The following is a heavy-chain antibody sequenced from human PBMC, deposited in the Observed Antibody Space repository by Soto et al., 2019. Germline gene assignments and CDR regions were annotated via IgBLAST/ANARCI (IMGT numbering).Heavy chain of an antibody. J-gene: IGHJ3*02. Sequence: GGSLRLSCAASGFTFSDYYMSWIRQAPGKGLEWVSYISSSGSTIYYADSVKGRFTICRDNAKNLLYLQMNSLRAEDTAVYYCAREIGSSWYDAFDIWGQGTMVTVSS. V-gene: IGHV3-11*01. CDR2: ISSSGSTI. D-gene: IGHD6-13*01. CDR1: GFTFSDYY. CDR3: AREIGSSWYDAFDI.